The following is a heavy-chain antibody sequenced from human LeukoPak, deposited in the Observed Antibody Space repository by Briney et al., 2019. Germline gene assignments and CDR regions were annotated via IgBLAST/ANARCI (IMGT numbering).Heavy chain of an antibody. Sequence: PGRSLRLSCAASGFTFSSYGMHWVRQAPGKGLEWVAVISYDGSNKYYADSVKGRFTISRDNSKNTLYLQMNSLRAEDTAVYYCAKDRRYGDLYFDYWGQGTLVTVSS. CDR1: GFTFSSYG. CDR3: AKDRRYGDLYFDY. D-gene: IGHD4-17*01. CDR2: ISYDGSNK. J-gene: IGHJ4*02. V-gene: IGHV3-30*18.